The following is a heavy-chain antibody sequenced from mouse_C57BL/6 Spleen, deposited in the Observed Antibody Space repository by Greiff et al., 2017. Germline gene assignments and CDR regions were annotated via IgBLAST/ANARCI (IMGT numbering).Heavy chain of an antibody. V-gene: IGHV5-16*01. CDR2: INYDGSST. CDR1: GFTFSDYY. Sequence: EVQLQESEGGLVQPGSSMKLSCTASGFTFSDYYMAWVRQVPEKGLEWVANINYDGSSTYYLDSLKSRFIISRDNAKNILYLQMSSLKSEDTATYYWARGGFYWGMDYWGQGTSVTVSS. D-gene: IGHD2-1*01. CDR3: ARGGFYWGMDY. J-gene: IGHJ4*01.